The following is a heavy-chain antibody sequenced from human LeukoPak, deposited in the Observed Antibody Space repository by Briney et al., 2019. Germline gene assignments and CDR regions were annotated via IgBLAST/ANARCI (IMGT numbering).Heavy chain of an antibody. V-gene: IGHV3-9*03. CDR1: GFTFDDYA. J-gene: IGHJ6*03. Sequence: GGSLRLSCAASGFTFDDYAMHWVRQAPGKGLEWVSGISWNSGSIGYADSVKGRFTISRDNAKNSLYLQMNSLRAEDMALYYCAKDSNYEYYYNYMDVWGKGTTVTVSS. CDR2: ISWNSGSI. D-gene: IGHD1-7*01. CDR3: AKDSNYEYYYNYMDV.